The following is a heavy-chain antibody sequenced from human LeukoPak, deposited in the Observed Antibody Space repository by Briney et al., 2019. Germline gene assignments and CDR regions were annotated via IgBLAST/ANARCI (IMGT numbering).Heavy chain of an antibody. CDR3: ARSSRYFHY. V-gene: IGHV3-48*03. D-gene: IGHD2-2*01. J-gene: IGHJ4*02. CDR1: GFTFSTYE. CDR2: ISTSGSTI. Sequence: PGGSLRLSCAASGFTFSTYEMNWVRQAPGKGLEWLSYISTSGSTISYADSVKGRFTISRDNAKNSLYLQMNSLRAEDTAVYYCARSSRYFHYWGQGTLVTVSS.